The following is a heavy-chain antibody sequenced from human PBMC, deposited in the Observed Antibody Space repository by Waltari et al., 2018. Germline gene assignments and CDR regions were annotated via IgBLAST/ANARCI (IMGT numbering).Heavy chain of an antibody. CDR2: MNPNSGNT. Sequence: QVQLVQSGAEVKKPGASVKVSCKASGYTFTSYDINWVRQATGQGLEWMGWMNPNSGNTGYAQKFQGRVTITRNTSISTAYMELSSLRSEDTAVYYCAIEKSSSWQRAGWFDPWGQGTLVTVSS. J-gene: IGHJ5*02. D-gene: IGHD6-13*01. CDR1: GYTFTSYD. V-gene: IGHV1-8*03. CDR3: AIEKSSSWQRAGWFDP.